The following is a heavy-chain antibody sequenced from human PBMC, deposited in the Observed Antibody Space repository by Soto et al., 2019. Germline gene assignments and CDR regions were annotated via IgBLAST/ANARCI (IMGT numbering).Heavy chain of an antibody. V-gene: IGHV1-69*13. CDR3: ARDRHSSSWYYFDY. D-gene: IGHD6-13*01. CDR1: GGTFSSNA. CDR2: IIPIFGTA. Sequence: GASVKVSCKASGGTFSSNAIRWVRQAPGQGLEWMGGIIPIFGTANYAQKFQGRVTITADESTSTAYMELSSLRSEDTAVYYCARDRHSSSWYYFDYWGQGTLVTVSS. J-gene: IGHJ4*02.